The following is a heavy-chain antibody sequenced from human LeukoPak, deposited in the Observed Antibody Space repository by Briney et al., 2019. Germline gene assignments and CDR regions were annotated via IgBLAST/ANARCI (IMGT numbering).Heavy chain of an antibody. CDR2: ISSSGFYI. J-gene: IGHJ5*02. CDR1: GFTFNTYT. CDR3: ARDREGDYIWGSYRPDWFDP. D-gene: IGHD3-16*02. V-gene: IGHV3-21*01. Sequence: GVSLRLSCAASGFTFNTYTMNWVRQAPGKGLEWVSSISSSGFYIYYADSVKGRFTISRDNAKNSLYLQMNSLRAEDTAVYYCARDREGDYIWGSYRPDWFDPWGQGTLVTVSS.